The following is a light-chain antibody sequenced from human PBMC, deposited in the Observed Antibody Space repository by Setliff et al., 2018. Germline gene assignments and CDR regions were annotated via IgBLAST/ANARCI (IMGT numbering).Light chain of an antibody. CDR1: SGRIATDY. V-gene: IGLV6-57*01. Sequence: NFMLTQPHSVSESPGKTVTISCARSSGRIATDYVQWYQQRPDSSPTAVIFEHSRRPSGVPDRFSGSIDSSSNTASLTITGLTTEDEADYYCQSYDTDNHVVFGGGTKSPS. CDR2: EHS. J-gene: IGLJ2*01. CDR3: QSYDTDNHVV.